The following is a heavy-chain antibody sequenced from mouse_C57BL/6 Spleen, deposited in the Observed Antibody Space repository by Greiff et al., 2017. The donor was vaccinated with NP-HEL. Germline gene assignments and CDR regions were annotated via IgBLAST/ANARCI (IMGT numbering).Heavy chain of an antibody. J-gene: IGHJ2*01. D-gene: IGHD1-1*02. CDR1: GYTFTSYW. CDR2: INTSSGYT. Sequence: QVQLQQSGAELAKPGASVKLSCTASGYTFTSYWMPWVNQRPGQGLEWIGYINTSSGYTKYNQKFKATATFTSDKSTSTAYMQLSSLTYADSAVYYCAREVGHYFDYWGQGTTLTVSS. CDR3: AREVGHYFDY. V-gene: IGHV1-7*01.